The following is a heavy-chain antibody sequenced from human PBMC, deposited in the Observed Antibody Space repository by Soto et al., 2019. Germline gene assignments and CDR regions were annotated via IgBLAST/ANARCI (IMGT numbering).Heavy chain of an antibody. CDR3: GRGQRKGSSSSVVIYYYMDV. CDR2: INHSGST. D-gene: IGHD6-6*01. J-gene: IGHJ6*03. Sequence: WIRPPPGKGLDWIGEINHSGSTNYNPSLKSRVTISVDTSKNQFSLKLSSVTAADTAVYYCGRGQRKGSSSSVVIYYYMDVWGKGTTVSVSS. V-gene: IGHV4-34*01.